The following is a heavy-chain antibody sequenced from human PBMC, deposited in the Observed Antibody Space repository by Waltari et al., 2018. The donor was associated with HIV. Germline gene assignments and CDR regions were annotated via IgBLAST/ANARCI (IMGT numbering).Heavy chain of an antibody. CDR2: ISYGGRNK. Sequence: FTFSPFAFHWVRQAPGKGLEWVALISYGGRNKVYADSVKGRFTISRDNSKNTLYLQMNSLRAEDTAVYYCARDGHFYDSRPLDHWGQGTLVTVSS. D-gene: IGHD3-22*01. V-gene: IGHV3-30*04. CDR3: ARDGHFYDSRPLDH. J-gene: IGHJ4*02. CDR1: FTFSPFA.